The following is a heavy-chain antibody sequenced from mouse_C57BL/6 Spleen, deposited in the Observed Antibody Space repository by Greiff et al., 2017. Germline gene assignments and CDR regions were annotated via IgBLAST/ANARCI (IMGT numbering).Heavy chain of an antibody. CDR2: ISYDGSN. CDR3: ARGGYGSSPFAWFAY. D-gene: IGHD1-1*01. J-gene: IGHJ3*01. V-gene: IGHV3-6*01. Sequence: DVKLQESGPGLVKPSQSLSLTCSVTGYSITSGYYWNWIRQFPGNKLEWMGYISYDGSNNYNPSLKNRISITRDTSKNQFFLKLNSVTTEDTATYYCARGGYGSSPFAWFAYWGQGTLVTVSA. CDR1: GYSITSGYY.